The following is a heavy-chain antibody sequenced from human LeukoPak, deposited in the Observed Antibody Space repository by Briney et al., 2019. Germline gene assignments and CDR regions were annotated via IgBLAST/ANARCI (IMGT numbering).Heavy chain of an antibody. J-gene: IGHJ4*02. CDR3: ARDPSNTSGWYIYFDY. V-gene: IGHV1-18*01. CDR1: GYTFNIYG. Sequence: ASVKVPCKASGYTFNIYGISWARQGPGQGLEWMGWISAYNGDTHYAQRFQGRVTLTIDTSTSTAYMELRDLRSDDTAMYYCARDPSNTSGWYIYFDYWGQGTQVTVSS. CDR2: ISAYNGDT. D-gene: IGHD6-19*01.